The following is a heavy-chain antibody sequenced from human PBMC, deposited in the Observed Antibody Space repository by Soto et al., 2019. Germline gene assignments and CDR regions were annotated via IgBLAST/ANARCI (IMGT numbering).Heavy chain of an antibody. J-gene: IGHJ6*02. D-gene: IGHD5-12*01. CDR1: GYTFTSYY. V-gene: IGHV1-46*01. CDR3: ARDPVNVDIVATIYGMDV. Sequence: GASVKVSCKASGYTFTSYYMHWVRQAPGQGLEWMGIINPSGGSTSYAQKFQGRVTMTRDTSTSTVYMELSSLRSEDTAVYYCARDPVNVDIVATIYGMDVWGQGTTVTVSS. CDR2: INPSGGST.